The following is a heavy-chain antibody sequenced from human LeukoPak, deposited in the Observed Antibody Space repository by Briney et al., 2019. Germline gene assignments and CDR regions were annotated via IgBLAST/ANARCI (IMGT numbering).Heavy chain of an antibody. CDR3: TRDQT. CDR1: LGSHW. J-gene: IGHJ4*02. Sequence: PGGSLRLSCVGALGSHWMGWVRQAPGKGLEWVANIKDDGSQKYYMDSVKGRFTISRDNAKSSLFLQMNNLRVEDTAVYYCTRDQTWGQGTLVTVSS. V-gene: IGHV3-7*01. CDR2: IKDDGSQK.